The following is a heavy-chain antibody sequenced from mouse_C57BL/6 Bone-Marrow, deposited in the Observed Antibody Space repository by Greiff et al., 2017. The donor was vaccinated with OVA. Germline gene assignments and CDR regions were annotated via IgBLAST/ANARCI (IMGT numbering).Heavy chain of an antibody. CDR1: GFTFSSYA. J-gene: IGHJ1*03. D-gene: IGHD1-1*01. CDR3: ARDYYGSSDV. V-gene: IGHV5-4*01. Sequence: EVQWVESGGGLVKPGGSLKLSCAASGFTFSSYAMSWVRQTPEKRLEWVATISDGGSYTYYPDNVKGRFTISRDNAKNNLYLQMSHLKSEDTAMYYCARDYYGSSDVWGTGTTVTVSS. CDR2: ISDGGSYT.